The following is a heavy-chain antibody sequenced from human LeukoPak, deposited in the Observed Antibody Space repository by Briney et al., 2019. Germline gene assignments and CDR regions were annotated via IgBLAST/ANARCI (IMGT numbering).Heavy chain of an antibody. D-gene: IGHD2-15*01. V-gene: IGHV3-23*01. CDR3: AKNLLGSAAYSWYFDL. CDR1: GFTFSSHG. CDR2: ITVSGDGS. J-gene: IGHJ2*01. Sequence: GGSLRLSCAASGFTFSSHGMSWVRQAPGKGLEWVSSITVSGDGSTYVDSVKGRFTISRDNSKNTLYLQMNSLRAEDTAVYYCAKNLLGSAAYSWYFDLWGRGALVTVSS.